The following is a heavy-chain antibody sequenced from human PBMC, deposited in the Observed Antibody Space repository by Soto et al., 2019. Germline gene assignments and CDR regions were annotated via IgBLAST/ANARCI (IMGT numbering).Heavy chain of an antibody. CDR1: GYSFTSYW. CDR2: IYPGDSDT. CDR3: ARLNDCSGGSCYYLDY. Sequence: GESLKISCKGSGYSFTSYWIGWVRQMPGKGLEWMGIIYPGDSDTRYSPSFQGQVTISADKSISTAYLQWSSLKASDTAMYYCARLNDCSGGSCYYLDYWGQGTLVTVSS. J-gene: IGHJ4*02. V-gene: IGHV5-51*01. D-gene: IGHD2-15*01.